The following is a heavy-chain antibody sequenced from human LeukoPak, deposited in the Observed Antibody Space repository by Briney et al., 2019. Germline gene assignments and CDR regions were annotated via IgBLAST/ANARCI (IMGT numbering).Heavy chain of an antibody. D-gene: IGHD3-22*01. Sequence: AGSLRLSCAASGFTFSSYAMSWVRQAPGKGLEWVSAISGSGGSTYYADSVKGRFNTSRDNSKNTLYLQMNSLRAEDTAVYYGAKPSYYYDSSGRRRRDYYYYYMDVWGKGTTVTVSS. J-gene: IGHJ6*03. CDR3: AKPSYYYDSSGRRRRDYYYYYMDV. CDR2: ISGSGGST. V-gene: IGHV3-23*01. CDR1: GFTFSSYA.